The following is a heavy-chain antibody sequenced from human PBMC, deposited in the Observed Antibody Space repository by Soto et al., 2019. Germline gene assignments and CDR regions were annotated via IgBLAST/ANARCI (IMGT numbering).Heavy chain of an antibody. Sequence: GGSLRLSCAASGFTFSSYGMHWVRQAPGKGLEWVAVICYDGSNKYYADSVKGRFTISRDNSKNTLYLQMNSLRAEDTAVYYCARKTCSGGSCYLSPDNWFDPWGQGTLVTVSS. V-gene: IGHV3-33*01. CDR3: ARKTCSGGSCYLSPDNWFDP. D-gene: IGHD2-15*01. CDR1: GFTFSSYG. J-gene: IGHJ5*02. CDR2: ICYDGSNK.